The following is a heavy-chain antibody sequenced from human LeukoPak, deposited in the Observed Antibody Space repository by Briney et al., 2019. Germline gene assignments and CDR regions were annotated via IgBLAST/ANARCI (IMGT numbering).Heavy chain of an antibody. CDR1: GASVSDYF. J-gene: IGHJ4*02. Sequence: PSETLSLTCTVSGASVSDYFWSWIRQSPGKGLEWIGYIYYKGDTNYNPSLTSRVTISMNTSKNQFSLKLKSVTSADTAVHYCARDRRYCTGGTCYLDPYFDYWGQGTLVTVSS. CDR3: ARDRRYCTGGTCYLDPYFDY. CDR2: IYYKGDT. D-gene: IGHD2-8*02. V-gene: IGHV4-59*02.